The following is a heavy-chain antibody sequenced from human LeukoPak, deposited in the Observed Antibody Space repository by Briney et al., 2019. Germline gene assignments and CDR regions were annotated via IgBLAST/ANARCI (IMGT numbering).Heavy chain of an antibody. J-gene: IGHJ5*02. CDR3: ARVFDDYYDSSADPPLWFDP. Sequence: PSETLSLTCTVSGGSLCSYFWSWMRQPPGMGREWIGYVYYSGSPNYHPPLKSRVTISVDTSKNQFSLRLRSVTAADTAVYYCARVFDDYYDSSADPPLWFDPWGQGTLVTVSS. CDR1: GGSLCSYF. CDR2: VYYSGSP. D-gene: IGHD3-22*01. V-gene: IGHV4-59*01.